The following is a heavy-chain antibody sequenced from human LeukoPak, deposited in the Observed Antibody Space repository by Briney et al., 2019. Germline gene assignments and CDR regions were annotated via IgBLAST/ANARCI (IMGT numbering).Heavy chain of an antibody. J-gene: IGHJ3*01. CDR2: ISSSSSDT. Sequence: PGGSLRLSCAASGFTFSSYSMNWISQAPGKGREGVSSISSSSSDTKYADTVKGRFTISRDNAKKTLYLQMNSLRAEDTAVYYCARDDGLDVFDVWGQGTAVTVSS. D-gene: IGHD2-8*01. CDR1: GFTFSSYS. V-gene: IGHV3-21*04. CDR3: ARDDGLDVFDV.